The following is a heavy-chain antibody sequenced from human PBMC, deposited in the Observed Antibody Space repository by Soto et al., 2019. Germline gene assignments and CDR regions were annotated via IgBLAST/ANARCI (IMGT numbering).Heavy chain of an antibody. Sequence: SETLSLTCTVSGGSISSGDYYWSWIRQPPGKGLEWIGYIYYSGSTYYNPSLKSRVTISVDTSKNQFSLKLSSVTAADTAVYYCARVLGYSYGHSPFDYWGQGTLVTVSS. J-gene: IGHJ4*02. CDR2: IYYSGST. V-gene: IGHV4-30-4*01. D-gene: IGHD5-18*01. CDR3: ARVLGYSYGHSPFDY. CDR1: GGSISSGDYY.